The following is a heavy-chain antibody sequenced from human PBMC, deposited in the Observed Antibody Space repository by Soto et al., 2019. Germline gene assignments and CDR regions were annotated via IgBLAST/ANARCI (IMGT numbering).Heavy chain of an antibody. V-gene: IGHV1-8*01. CDR2: MNPNSGNT. Sequence: QVQLVQSGAEVKKPGASVKVSCKASGYTFTSYDINWMRQATGQGLEWMGWMNPNSGNTGYAQKFQGRVTMTRNTSISTAYMELSSLRSEDTAVYYCARGLGSYSGYDTLFDYWGQGTLVTVSS. CDR3: ARGLGSYSGYDTLFDY. J-gene: IGHJ4*02. D-gene: IGHD5-12*01. CDR1: GYTFTSYD.